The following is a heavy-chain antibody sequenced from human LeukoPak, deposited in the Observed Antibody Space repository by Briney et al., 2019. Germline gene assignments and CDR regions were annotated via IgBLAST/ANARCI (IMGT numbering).Heavy chain of an antibody. Sequence: PGGTLRLSCAASGFTLSNYGMSWVRQAPGKGPEWVSAISGSGGYTYYADSVKGRFTISRDNSKNTLYLQMNSLRAEDTALYYCAKDALPGITAAGTVYWGQGTLLTASS. CDR1: GFTLSNYG. D-gene: IGHD6-13*01. V-gene: IGHV3-23*01. J-gene: IGHJ4*02. CDR3: AKDALPGITAAGTVY. CDR2: ISGSGGYT.